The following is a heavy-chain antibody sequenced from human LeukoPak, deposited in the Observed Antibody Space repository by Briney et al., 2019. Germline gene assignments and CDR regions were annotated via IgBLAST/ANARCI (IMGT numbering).Heavy chain of an antibody. CDR3: ARSRPSSHIVVVVGASRVAFDI. CDR2: ISSSSSAI. J-gene: IGHJ3*02. V-gene: IGHV3-48*04. Sequence: GGSLRLSCAASGFTFSSYSMNWVRRAPGKGREWGSYISSSSSAIYYADSVKGRFTISRDNAKNSLYLQMNSLRAEDTAVYYCARSRPSSHIVVVVGASRVAFDIWGQGTMVTVSS. CDR1: GFTFSSYS. D-gene: IGHD2-21*01.